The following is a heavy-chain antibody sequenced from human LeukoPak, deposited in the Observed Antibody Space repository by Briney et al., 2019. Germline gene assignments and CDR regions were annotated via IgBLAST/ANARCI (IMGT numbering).Heavy chain of an antibody. CDR2: TYYSGST. CDR3: ARDRHDFWSGHYYGMDV. D-gene: IGHD3-3*01. Sequence: SQTLSLTCTVSGGSISSGVYYWSWIRQHPGTGLEWIGYTYYSGSTYYNPSLKSRVTISVDTSKNQFSLKLSSVTAADTAVYYCARDRHDFWSGHYYGMDVWGQGTTVTVSS. CDR1: GGSISSGVYY. V-gene: IGHV4-31*03. J-gene: IGHJ6*02.